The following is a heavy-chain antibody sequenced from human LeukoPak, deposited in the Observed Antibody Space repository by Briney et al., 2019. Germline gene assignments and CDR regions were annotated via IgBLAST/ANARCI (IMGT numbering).Heavy chain of an antibody. Sequence: PSQSLSLTRAVSFGSISSSHYYGDWIRQPPGKGLELIGTILYSGTTYYTPSLKSRVTISVDTSKNQFCLKLSSVTAADTAVYYCARLSGGSYCSGGSCFWFDPWGQGTLVTVSS. CDR3: ARLSGGSYCSGGSCFWFDP. V-gene: IGHV4-39*01. J-gene: IGHJ5*02. CDR2: ILYSGTT. CDR1: FGSISSSHYY. D-gene: IGHD2-15*01.